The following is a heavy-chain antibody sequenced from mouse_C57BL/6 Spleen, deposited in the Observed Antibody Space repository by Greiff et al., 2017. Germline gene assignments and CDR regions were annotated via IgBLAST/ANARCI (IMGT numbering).Heavy chain of an antibody. V-gene: IGHV1-81*01. CDR2: IYPRSGNT. J-gene: IGHJ4*01. CDR3: ARSDYYGSSPYAMDY. CDR1: GYTFTSYG. Sequence: QVQLQQSGAELARPGASVKLSCKASGYTFTSYGIRWVQQRTGQGLEWIGEIYPRSGNTYYNEKFKGKATLTADKSSSTAYMELRSLTSEDSAVYFCARSDYYGSSPYAMDYWGQGTSVTVSS. D-gene: IGHD1-1*01.